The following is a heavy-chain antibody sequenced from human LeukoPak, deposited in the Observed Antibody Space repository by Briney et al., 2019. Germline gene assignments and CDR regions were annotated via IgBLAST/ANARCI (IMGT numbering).Heavy chain of an antibody. Sequence: GGSLRLSCAASGFTFSSYEMNWVRQAPGKGLEWVSCISSGGETIYYADSVNGRFTISRDNAKNSLYLQMNSLRGEDTAVYYCERDARSVRGVIPYFDYWGQGTLVTVSS. CDR3: ERDARSVRGVIPYFDY. CDR1: GFTFSSYE. D-gene: IGHD3-10*01. J-gene: IGHJ4*02. CDR2: ISSGGETI. V-gene: IGHV3-48*03.